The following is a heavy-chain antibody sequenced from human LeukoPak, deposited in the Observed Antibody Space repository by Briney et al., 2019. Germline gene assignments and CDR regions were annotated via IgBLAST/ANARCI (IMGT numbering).Heavy chain of an antibody. CDR2: INSDGSWT. J-gene: IGHJ4*02. Sequence: PGGSLRLSCAASGNYWMHWVRQVPGKGLVWVSHINSDGSWTSYADSVKGRFTISKDNAKNTVYLQMNNLRAEGTAVYYCVSFYEAYWGRGTLVTVSS. D-gene: IGHD2/OR15-2a*01. CDR3: VSFYEAY. V-gene: IGHV3-74*01. CDR1: GNYW.